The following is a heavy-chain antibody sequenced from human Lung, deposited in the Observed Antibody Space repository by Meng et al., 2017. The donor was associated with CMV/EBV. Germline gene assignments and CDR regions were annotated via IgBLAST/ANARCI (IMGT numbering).Heavy chain of an antibody. Sequence: ASVXVSCKASGYIFTNYGISWVRQAPGQGLEWMGWISAYSGNTNFAQNLQGRVTMTTDKSTSTAYMELRSLRSDDTAVYYCARNTIFGVVIIPLFDYLGQGXLVTVSS. CDR1: GYIFTNYG. J-gene: IGHJ4*02. CDR2: ISAYSGNT. D-gene: IGHD3-3*01. CDR3: ARNTIFGVVIIPLFDY. V-gene: IGHV1-18*01.